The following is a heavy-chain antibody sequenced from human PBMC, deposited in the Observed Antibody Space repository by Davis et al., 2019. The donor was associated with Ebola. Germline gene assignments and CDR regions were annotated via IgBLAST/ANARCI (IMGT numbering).Heavy chain of an antibody. V-gene: IGHV1-69*13. J-gene: IGHJ5*02. CDR3: ARAGGKDHYDSGSPPINWFDP. CDR2: LIPLFGAT. CDR1: AGTFSSNG. Sequence: SALVSCKASAGTFSSNGISWVRQAPGPGLERMGGLIPLFGATYYAQKFRGRVTITADESTGTAFLELSSRRSEDTAVYYCARAGGKDHYDSGSPPINWFDPWGQGTLVSVSS. D-gene: IGHD3-10*01.